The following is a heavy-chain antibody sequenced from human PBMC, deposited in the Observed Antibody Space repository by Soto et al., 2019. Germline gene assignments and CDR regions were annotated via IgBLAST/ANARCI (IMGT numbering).Heavy chain of an antibody. Sequence: PGGSLRLSCAASGFTFSSYSMNWVRQAPGKGLEWVSYISSSSSTIYYADSVKGRFTISRDNAKNSLYLQMNSLRAEDTAVYYCARDLLSSLAWGVDYWGQGTLVTVSS. V-gene: IGHV3-48*01. CDR1: GFTFSSYS. D-gene: IGHD3-16*01. CDR3: ARDLLSSLAWGVDY. J-gene: IGHJ4*02. CDR2: ISSSSSTI.